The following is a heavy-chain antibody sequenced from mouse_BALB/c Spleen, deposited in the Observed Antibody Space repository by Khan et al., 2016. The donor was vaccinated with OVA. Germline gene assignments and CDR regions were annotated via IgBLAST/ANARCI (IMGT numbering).Heavy chain of an antibody. J-gene: IGHJ3*01. CDR3: AIGGYSAFAY. Sequence: QVQLEQPGPELVKPGASLKVSCKASGYTFTDYIICWVKQSTRQGLEWIGDIFPGSDTPYYNEKFKDRATLTADKSANTAYMQLSSLTSDDSAVYVCAIGGYSAFAYWGQGTLVTVSA. V-gene: IGHV1-77*01. D-gene: IGHD2-14*01. CDR1: GYTFTDYI. CDR2: IFPGSDTP.